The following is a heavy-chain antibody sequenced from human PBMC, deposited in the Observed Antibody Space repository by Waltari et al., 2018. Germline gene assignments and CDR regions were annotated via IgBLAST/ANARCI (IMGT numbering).Heavy chain of an antibody. Sequence: QVQLVQSGAEVKKPGASVKVSCKASGYTFTGYYMHWVRQAPGQGLEWMGGINPNSGATNYAQKFQARVTMTRDTSISTASMELGRLRADDTAVYYCARPRYGSGPLSFFDYWGQGTLVTVSS. CDR1: GYTFTGYY. J-gene: IGHJ4*02. CDR2: INPNSGAT. CDR3: ARPRYGSGPLSFFDY. V-gene: IGHV1-2*02. D-gene: IGHD3-10*01.